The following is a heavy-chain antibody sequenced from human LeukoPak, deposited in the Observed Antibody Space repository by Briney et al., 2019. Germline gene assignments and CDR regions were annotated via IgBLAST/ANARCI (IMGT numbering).Heavy chain of an antibody. D-gene: IGHD6-19*01. CDR3: ARATRIYSSGWYYSFDY. J-gene: IGHJ4*02. CDR2: INVDGSGA. CDR1: GFTFSTYW. V-gene: IGHV3-74*01. Sequence: GGSLRLSCAASGFTFSTYWMHWVRQAPGKGLVWVSHINVDGSGATYADSVKGRFTISRDNAKNTLYLHMNSLRAEDTAVYYCARATRIYSSGWYYSFDYWGQGTLVTASS.